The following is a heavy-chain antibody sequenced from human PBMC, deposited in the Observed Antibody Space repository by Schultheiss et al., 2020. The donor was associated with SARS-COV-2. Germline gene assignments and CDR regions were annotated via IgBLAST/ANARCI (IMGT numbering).Heavy chain of an antibody. D-gene: IGHD1-1*01. V-gene: IGHV3-33*01. Sequence: GGSLRLSCAASGFTFSSYGMHWVRQAPGKGLEWVAVIWYDGSNKYYADSVKGRFTISRDNSKNTLYLQMNSLRAEDTAVYYCARDVRMEDAFDIWGQGTMVTVAS. CDR2: IWYDGSNK. CDR3: ARDVRMEDAFDI. CDR1: GFTFSSYG. J-gene: IGHJ3*02.